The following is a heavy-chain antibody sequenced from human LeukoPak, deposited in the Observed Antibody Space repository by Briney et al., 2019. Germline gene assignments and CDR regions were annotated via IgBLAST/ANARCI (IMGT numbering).Heavy chain of an antibody. D-gene: IGHD2-15*01. Sequence: PSETLSLTCTVSGGSISSSSYYWGWIRQPPGKGLEWIGEINHSGSTNYNPSLKSRVTISVDTSKNQFSLKLSSVTAADTAVYYCARGYCSGGSCYPRHNRQYYFDYWGQGTLVTVSS. J-gene: IGHJ4*02. CDR1: GGSISSSSYY. CDR3: ARGYCSGGSCYPRHNRQYYFDY. V-gene: IGHV4-39*07. CDR2: INHSGST.